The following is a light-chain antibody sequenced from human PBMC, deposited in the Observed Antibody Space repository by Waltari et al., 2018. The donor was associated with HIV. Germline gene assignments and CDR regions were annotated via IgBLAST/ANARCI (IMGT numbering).Light chain of an antibody. CDR1: SSDVGNYNL. V-gene: IGLV2-23*01. Sequence: QSALTQPASVSGSPGQSITISCTGTSSDVGNYNLVSWYQQYQGKAPKLMIYEAVKRPSGVSNRISASKSGNTASLTISGLQAEDEADYYCCSYGGSSTWVFGGGTKLTVL. CDR2: EAV. J-gene: IGLJ3*02. CDR3: CSYGGSSTWV.